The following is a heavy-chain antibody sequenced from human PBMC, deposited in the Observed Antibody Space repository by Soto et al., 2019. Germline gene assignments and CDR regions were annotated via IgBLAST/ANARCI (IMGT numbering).Heavy chain of an antibody. CDR3: ARHGFSYGDYDY. V-gene: IGHV4-39*01. CDR2: IYYSGST. J-gene: IGHJ4*02. D-gene: IGHD4-17*01. CDR1: GGSISSSSYY. Sequence: SETLSLTCTVSGGSISSSSYYWGWIRQPPGKGLEWIGSIYYSGSTYYNPSLKSRVTISVDTSKNQFSLKLSSATAADTAVYYCARHGFSYGDYDYWGQGTLVTVSS.